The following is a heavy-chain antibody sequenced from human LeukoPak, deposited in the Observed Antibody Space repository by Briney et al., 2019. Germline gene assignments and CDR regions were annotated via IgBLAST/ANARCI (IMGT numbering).Heavy chain of an antibody. CDR1: GLTFSIYA. CDR3: AKALIATGGYLEH. J-gene: IGHJ1*01. V-gene: IGHV3-23*01. CDR2: ISSTGGHT. D-gene: IGHD3-22*01. Sequence: GGSLRLSCAASGLTFSIYAMNWVRQAPGKELEWVSAISSTGGHTYYADSVKGRFTISRDNSKNSLYLQMNSLRAEDTALYFCAKALIATGGYLEHWDQGTLVAVSS.